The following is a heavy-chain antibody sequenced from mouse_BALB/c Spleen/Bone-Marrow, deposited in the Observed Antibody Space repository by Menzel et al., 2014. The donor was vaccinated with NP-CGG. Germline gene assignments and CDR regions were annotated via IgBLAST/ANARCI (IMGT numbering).Heavy chain of an antibody. CDR3: AAYYYVSSYGFAY. CDR2: IDPASGNT. V-gene: IGHV14-3*02. D-gene: IGHD1-1*01. CDR1: GFNIKDTY. J-gene: IGHJ3*01. Sequence: VQLQQSGAELVKPGASVKLSCTASGFNIKDTYMHWVKQRPEQGLEWIGRIDPASGNTKFDPKFQGKATIASDTSSXTAYLPLSSLTSEDTAGFYCAAYYYVSSYGFAYWGQGTLVTVSA.